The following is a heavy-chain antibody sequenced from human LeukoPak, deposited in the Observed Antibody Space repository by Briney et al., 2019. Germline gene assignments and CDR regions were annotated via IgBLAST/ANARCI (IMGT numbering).Heavy chain of an antibody. V-gene: IGHV3-72*01. CDR1: GFTFSDHY. J-gene: IGHJ4*03. CDR3: TRVVLVGTTYSYFDY. CDR2: TRKITNSYTT. Sequence: GGSLRLSCAASGFTFSDHYMDWVRQAPGKGLEWVGRTRKITNSYTTEYAASVKGRFTISRDDSKNSLYLQMNSLKAEDTAVYYCTRVVLVGTTYSYFDYWGQGTVVTVSS. D-gene: IGHD1-26*01.